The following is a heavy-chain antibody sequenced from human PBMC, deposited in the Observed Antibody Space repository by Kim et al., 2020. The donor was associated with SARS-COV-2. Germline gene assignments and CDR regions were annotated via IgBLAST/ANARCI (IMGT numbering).Heavy chain of an antibody. CDR2: IYSGGST. D-gene: IGHD3-10*01. Sequence: GGSLRLSCAASGFTVSSNYMSWVRQAPGKGLEWVSVIYSGGSTYYADSVKGRFTISRHNSKNTLYLQMNSLRAEDTAVYYCATKEEVRGVIIMGAFDIWGQGTMVTVSS. CDR1: GFTVSSNY. J-gene: IGHJ3*02. CDR3: ATKEEVRGVIIMGAFDI. V-gene: IGHV3-53*04.